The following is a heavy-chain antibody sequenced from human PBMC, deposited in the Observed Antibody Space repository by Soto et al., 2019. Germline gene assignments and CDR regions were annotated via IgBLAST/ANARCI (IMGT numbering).Heavy chain of an antibody. CDR3: ARGGLGYDFWSGYPFPGFDP. Sequence: SETLSLTCTVSGGSISSGDYYWSWIRQPPGKGLEWIGYIYYSGSTYYNPSLKSRVTISVDTSKNQFSLKLSSVTAADTAVYYCARGGLGYDFWSGYPFPGFDPWGQGTLVTVS. V-gene: IGHV4-30-4*01. CDR2: IYYSGST. J-gene: IGHJ5*02. CDR1: GGSISSGDYY. D-gene: IGHD3-3*01.